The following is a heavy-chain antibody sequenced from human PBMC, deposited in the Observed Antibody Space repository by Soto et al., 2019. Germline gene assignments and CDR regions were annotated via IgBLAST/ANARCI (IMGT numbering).Heavy chain of an antibody. Sequence: GGSLRLFCAASGFTFSNYWIHWVRQVPGEGLVWASSINNDGSRTWYADSVRGRIAMSRDNARNLVSLQMNSLRAEDTAVYYCGTTFEYWGQGALVTVSS. CDR2: INNDGSRT. CDR3: GTTFEY. D-gene: IGHD1-26*01. J-gene: IGHJ4*02. V-gene: IGHV3-74*01. CDR1: GFTFSNYW.